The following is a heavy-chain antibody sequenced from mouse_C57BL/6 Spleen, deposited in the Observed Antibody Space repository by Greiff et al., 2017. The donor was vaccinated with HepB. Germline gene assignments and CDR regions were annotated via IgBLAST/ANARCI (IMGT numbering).Heavy chain of an antibody. D-gene: IGHD2-13*01. V-gene: IGHV1-66*01. CDR2: IYPGSGNT. CDR1: GYSFTSYY. J-gene: IGHJ1*03. CDR3: ARHGDYRYFDV. Sequence: QVQLQQSGPELVKPGASVKISCKASGYSFTSYYIHWVKQRPGQGLEWIGWIYPGSGNTKYNEKFKGKATLTADTSSSTAYMQLSSLTSEDSAVYCCARHGDYRYFDVWGTGTTVTVSS.